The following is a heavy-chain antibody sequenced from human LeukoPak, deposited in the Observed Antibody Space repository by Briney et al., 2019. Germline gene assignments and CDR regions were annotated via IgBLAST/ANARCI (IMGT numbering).Heavy chain of an antibody. CDR1: GGSISSDSYY. V-gene: IGHV4-61*02. D-gene: IGHD3-22*01. CDR2: IYTSGST. Sequence: SETLSLTCTVSGGSISSDSYYWSWIRQPAGRGLEWIGRIYTSGSTNYNPSLKSRVTISVDTSKNQFSLKLSSVTAADTAVYYCARVYDDRTPGFIVRHDAFDIWGQGTMVTVSS. J-gene: IGHJ3*02. CDR3: ARVYDDRTPGFIVRHDAFDI.